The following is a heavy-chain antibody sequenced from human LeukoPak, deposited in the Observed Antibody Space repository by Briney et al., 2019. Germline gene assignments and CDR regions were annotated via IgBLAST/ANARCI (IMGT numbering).Heavy chain of an antibody. CDR2: ISWNSGSI. D-gene: IGHD6-13*01. Sequence: PGGSLRLSCAASGFIFDDYAMHWVRQAPGKGLEWVSGISWNSGSIGYADSVKGRFTISRDNAKNSLYLQMNSLRAEDTALYYCAKVEFAAANYYYSGIDVWGQGTTVTVSS. CDR1: GFIFDDYA. V-gene: IGHV3-9*01. CDR3: AKVEFAAANYYYSGIDV. J-gene: IGHJ6*02.